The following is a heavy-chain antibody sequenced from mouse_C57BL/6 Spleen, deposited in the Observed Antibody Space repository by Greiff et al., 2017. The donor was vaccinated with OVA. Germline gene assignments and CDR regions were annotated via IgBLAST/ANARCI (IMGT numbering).Heavy chain of an antibody. Sequence: EVQRVESVAELVRPGASDKLSCTASGFNIKNTYMHWVKQRPEQGLEWIGRIDPAHGKTKYAPKFQGKATITADTSSNTAYLQLSSLTSEDTAVYYCARGPHSTYYDYWGQGTTLTVSS. D-gene: IGHD2-1*01. J-gene: IGHJ2*01. CDR3: ARGPHSTYYDY. CDR2: IDPAHGKT. V-gene: IGHV14-3*01. CDR1: GFNIKNTY.